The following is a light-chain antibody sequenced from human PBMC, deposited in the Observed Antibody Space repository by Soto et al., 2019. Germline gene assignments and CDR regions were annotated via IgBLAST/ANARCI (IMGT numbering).Light chain of an antibody. Sequence: EILMTQSPASLSVSPGERATLLCRASHSVRSNLAWYQQKRGQAPRLLIYDASTRATGIPARLSGSGSGTEYTVTISCLRTEEFAIYDCQEYHNWPPAFGGVTKVLIK. CDR2: DAS. J-gene: IGKJ4*01. CDR1: HSVRSN. V-gene: IGKV3-15*01. CDR3: QEYHNWPPA.